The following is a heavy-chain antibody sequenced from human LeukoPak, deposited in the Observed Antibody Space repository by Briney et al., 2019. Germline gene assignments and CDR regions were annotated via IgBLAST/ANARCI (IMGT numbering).Heavy chain of an antibody. CDR3: ARDYDFWSGYSYRVGFDY. D-gene: IGHD3-3*01. CDR2: MNPNSGNT. CDR1: GYTFTSYD. V-gene: IGHV1-8*02. Sequence: ASVKVSYKASGYTFTSYDINWVRQATGQGLEWMGWMNPNSGNTGYAQKFQGRVTMTTDTSTSTAYMELRSLRSDDTAVYYCARDYDFWSGYSYRVGFDYWGQGTLVTVSS. J-gene: IGHJ4*02.